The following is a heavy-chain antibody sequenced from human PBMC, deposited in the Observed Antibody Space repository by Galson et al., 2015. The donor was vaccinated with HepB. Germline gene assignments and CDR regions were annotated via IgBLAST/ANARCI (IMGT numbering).Heavy chain of an antibody. CDR3: ARVGISSTSCSMVCDYYYMDV. Sequence: QSGAEVKKPGESLKVSCTASGYTFTSYYMHWVRQAPGQGLEWMGIINPSGGSTSYAQKFQGRVTMTRDTSTSTVYMEPSSLRSEDTAVYYCARVGISSTSCSMVCDYYYMDVWGKGTTVTVSS. V-gene: IGHV1-46*01. CDR1: GYTFTSYY. CDR2: INPSGGST. J-gene: IGHJ6*03. D-gene: IGHD2-2*01.